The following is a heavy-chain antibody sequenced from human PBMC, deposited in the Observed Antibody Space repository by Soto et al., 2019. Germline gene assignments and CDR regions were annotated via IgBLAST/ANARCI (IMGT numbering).Heavy chain of an antibody. J-gene: IGHJ3*02. Sequence: GGSLRLSCAASGFTFSNAWMSWVRQAPGKGLEWVGRIKSKTDGGTTDYAAPVKGRFTISRDDSKNTLYLQMNSLKTEDTAVYYCTTGDFMVRGVINPGAFDIWGQGTMVTVSS. CDR3: TTGDFMVRGVINPGAFDI. D-gene: IGHD3-10*01. CDR1: GFTFSNAW. V-gene: IGHV3-15*01. CDR2: IKSKTDGGTT.